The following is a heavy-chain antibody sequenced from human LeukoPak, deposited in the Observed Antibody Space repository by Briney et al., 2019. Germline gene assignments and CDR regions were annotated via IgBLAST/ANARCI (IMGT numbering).Heavy chain of an antibody. V-gene: IGHV3-9*03. J-gene: IGHJ3*02. D-gene: IGHD3-10*01. CDR1: GFTFDDYA. CDR2: ISWSSGSI. Sequence: PGRSLRLSCAASGFTFDDYAMHWVRQAPGKGLEWVSGISWSSGSIGYADSVKGRFTISRDNAKNSLYLQMNSLRAEDMALYYCAKGFRDTPRDAFDIWGQGTMVTVSS. CDR3: AKGFRDTPRDAFDI.